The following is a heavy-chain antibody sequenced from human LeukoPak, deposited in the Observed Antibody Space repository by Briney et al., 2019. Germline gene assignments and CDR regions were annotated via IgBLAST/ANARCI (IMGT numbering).Heavy chain of an antibody. J-gene: IGHJ4*02. V-gene: IGHV3-21*01. Sequence: GGSLRLSCAASGFTFSSYSMNWVRQAPGKGMEWVSSISSSSSYIYYADSVKGRLTISRDNAKNSLYLQMNSLRAEDTAVYYCARDKEYYDSSGSYDYWGQGTLVTVSS. CDR3: ARDKEYYDSSGSYDY. CDR2: ISSSSSYI. D-gene: IGHD3-22*01. CDR1: GFTFSSYS.